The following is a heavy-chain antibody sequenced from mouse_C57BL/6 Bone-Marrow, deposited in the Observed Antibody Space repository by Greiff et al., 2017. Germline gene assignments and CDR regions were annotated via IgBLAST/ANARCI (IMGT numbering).Heavy chain of an antibody. D-gene: IGHD1-1*01. CDR1: GYTFTDYY. CDR2: INPYNGGT. Sequence: EVQLQQSGPVLVKPGASVKMSCKASGYTFTDYYMNWVKQSHGKSLEWIGVINPYNGGTSYNQKFKGKATLTVDKSSSTAYMELNSLTSEDSAVYCCARRDYYGSTYFDYWGQGTTLTVSS. J-gene: IGHJ2*01. CDR3: ARRDYYGSTYFDY. V-gene: IGHV1-19*01.